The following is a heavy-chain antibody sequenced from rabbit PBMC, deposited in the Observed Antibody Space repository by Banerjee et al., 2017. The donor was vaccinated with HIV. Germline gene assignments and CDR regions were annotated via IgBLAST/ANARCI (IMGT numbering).Heavy chain of an antibody. CDR3: ARATYGGGWIGL. CDR1: GFSFSSSYW. V-gene: IGHV1S45*01. D-gene: IGHD4-1*01. CDR2: IYAGSSGSA. Sequence: QEQLEESGGDLVKPEGSLTLTCTASGFSFSSSYWICWVRQAPGKGLEWIACIYAGSSGSAYYASWAKGRFTISKTSSTTVTLQMTSLTAADTATYFCARATYGGGWIGLWGPGTLVTVS. J-gene: IGHJ4*01.